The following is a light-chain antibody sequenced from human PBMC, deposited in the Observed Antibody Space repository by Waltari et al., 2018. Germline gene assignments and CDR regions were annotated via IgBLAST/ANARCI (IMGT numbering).Light chain of an antibody. CDR3: QQANSFPPWT. CDR1: QDINNW. Sequence: DIQMTQSPSSVSASVGDSVTITCRASQDINNWVAWYQQRPGKSPTLLVHSASTLQTGVPSRFSGSGSGTDFTLTISNLQPEDFATYYCQQANSFPPWTFGQGTKVEIK. CDR2: SAS. J-gene: IGKJ1*01. V-gene: IGKV1-12*01.